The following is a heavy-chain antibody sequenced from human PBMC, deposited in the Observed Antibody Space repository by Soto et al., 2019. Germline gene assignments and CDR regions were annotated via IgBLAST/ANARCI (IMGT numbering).Heavy chain of an antibody. CDR3: ARARGYCSGGSCSVFDY. V-gene: IGHV1-18*01. CDR1: GYTFTSYG. J-gene: IGHJ4*02. CDR2: ISAYNGNT. D-gene: IGHD2-15*01. Sequence: QVQLVQSGAEVKKPGASVKVSCKASGYTFTSYGISWVRQAPGQGLEWMGWISAYNGNTNYAQKLQGRVTMTTDTSTSTAYRELRSLRSDDTAVYYCARARGYCSGGSCSVFDYWGQGTLVTVSS.